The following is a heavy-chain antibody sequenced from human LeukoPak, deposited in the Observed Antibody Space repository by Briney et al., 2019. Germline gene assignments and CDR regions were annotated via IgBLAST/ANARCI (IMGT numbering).Heavy chain of an antibody. CDR3: ARGDWGAPTGYYGMDV. D-gene: IGHD3/OR15-3a*01. J-gene: IGHJ6*04. CDR2: ISWNSGSI. CDR1: GFTFDDYA. Sequence: GRSLRLSCAASGFTFDDYAMHWVRQAPGKGLEWVSGISWNSGSIGYADSVKGRFTISRDNAKNSLYLQMNSLRAEDTALYYCARGDWGAPTGYYGMDVWGKGTTVTVSS. V-gene: IGHV3-9*01.